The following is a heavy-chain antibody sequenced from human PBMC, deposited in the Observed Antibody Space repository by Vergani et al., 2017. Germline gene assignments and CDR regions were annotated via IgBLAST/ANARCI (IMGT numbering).Heavy chain of an antibody. Sequence: VQLVESGGGVVQPGGSLRLSCAASGFTFSSYWMHWVRQAPGKGLVWVSRINSDGSSTSYADSVKGRFTISRDNAKNTLYLQMNSLRAEDTAVYYCARDGVVVAATNEGWFDPWGQGTLVTVSS. CDR1: GFTFSSYW. CDR2: INSDGSST. CDR3: ARDGVVVAATNEGWFDP. J-gene: IGHJ5*02. V-gene: IGHV3-74*01. D-gene: IGHD2-15*01.